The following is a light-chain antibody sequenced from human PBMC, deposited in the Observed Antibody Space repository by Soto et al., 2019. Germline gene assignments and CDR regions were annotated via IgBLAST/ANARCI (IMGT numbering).Light chain of an antibody. J-gene: IGKJ1*01. CDR2: GAS. CDR3: QQYGSSGT. V-gene: IGKV3-20*01. Sequence: EIFLTQSPGTLSLSPGERATLSCRASQSVSNNYLAWYQQKPGQAPRLLIYGASNRATGIPDRFSGSGSGTDFTLTISRLEPEDFAVYYCQQYGSSGTFGQGTKVEIK. CDR1: QSVSNNY.